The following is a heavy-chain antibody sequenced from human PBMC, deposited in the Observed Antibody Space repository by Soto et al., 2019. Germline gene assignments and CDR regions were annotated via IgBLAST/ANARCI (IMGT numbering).Heavy chain of an antibody. J-gene: IGHJ4*02. Sequence: PSETQSLTSSVSGGTINNRDYFWTRNHQPLGKGLEWIGSIFSAGSTYYSPSLKGRASMAMDTSKSLFSLRLRSLTAADTAVYFCARVKATLYRYYYFDYWGQGTPVTGSS. V-gene: IGHV4-30-4*08. CDR2: IFSAGST. D-gene: IGHD5-12*01. CDR1: GGTINNRDYF. CDR3: ARVKATLYRYYYFDY.